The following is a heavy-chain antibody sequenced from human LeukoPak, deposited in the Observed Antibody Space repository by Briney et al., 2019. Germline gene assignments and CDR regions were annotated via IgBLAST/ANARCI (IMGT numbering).Heavy chain of an antibody. V-gene: IGHV4-61*01. D-gene: IGHD3-10*01. Sequence: SETLSLTCTVSHYSISSGYYWSWIRQPPGKGLEWIGYIYYSGGTNYNPSLKSRVTISVDTSKNQFSLKLSSVTAADTAVYYCARDRGVADAFDIWGQGTMVTVSS. CDR1: HYSISSGYY. J-gene: IGHJ3*02. CDR3: ARDRGVADAFDI. CDR2: IYYSGGT.